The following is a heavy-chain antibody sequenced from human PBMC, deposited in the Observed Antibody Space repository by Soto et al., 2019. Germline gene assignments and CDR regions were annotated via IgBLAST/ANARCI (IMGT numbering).Heavy chain of an antibody. CDR2: IYYSGST. CDR1: GGSISSSSYY. Sequence: SETLSLTCTVSGGSISSSSYYWGWIRQPPGKGLEWIGSIYYSGSTYYNPSLKSRVTISVDTSKNQFSLKLSSVTAADTAVYYCARHNELVFLRIGYSDYSGPAPLVTLS. D-gene: IGHD6-13*01. J-gene: IGHJ4*02. CDR3: ARHNELVFLRIGYSDY. V-gene: IGHV4-39*01.